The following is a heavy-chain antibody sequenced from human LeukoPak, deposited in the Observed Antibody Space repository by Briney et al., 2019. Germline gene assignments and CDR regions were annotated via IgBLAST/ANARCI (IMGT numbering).Heavy chain of an antibody. D-gene: IGHD3-22*01. J-gene: IGHJ4*02. Sequence: ASVKVSCKASGYTLTGYYMHWVRQAPGQGLEWMGWINPNSGGTNYAQKFQGRVTMTRDTSISTAYMELSRLRSDDTAVYYCARTPYYYDSSGYPFDYWGQGTLVTVSS. V-gene: IGHV1-2*02. CDR1: GYTLTGYY. CDR2: INPNSGGT. CDR3: ARTPYYYDSSGYPFDY.